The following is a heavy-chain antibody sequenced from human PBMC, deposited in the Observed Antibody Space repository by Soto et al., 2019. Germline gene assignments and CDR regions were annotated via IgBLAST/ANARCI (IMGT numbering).Heavy chain of an antibody. CDR2: INAGNGNT. Sequence: ASVKVSCKASGYTFTSYAMHWVRQAPGQRLEWMGWINAGNGNTKYSQKFQGRVTITRDTSASTAYMELSSLRSEDTAVYYCARDGAGNYDFWSGYYQTQNNWFDPWSQGTLVTVSS. CDR1: GYTFTSYA. J-gene: IGHJ5*02. V-gene: IGHV1-3*01. CDR3: ARDGAGNYDFWSGYYQTQNNWFDP. D-gene: IGHD3-3*01.